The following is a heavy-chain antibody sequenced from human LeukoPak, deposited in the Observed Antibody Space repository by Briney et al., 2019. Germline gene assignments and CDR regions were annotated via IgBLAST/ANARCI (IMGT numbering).Heavy chain of an antibody. J-gene: IGHJ6*03. D-gene: IGHD6-13*01. Sequence: GGSLRLSCAASGFTFSNYAMSWVRQAPGKGLEWVSAISGSGDSTYYADSVKGRFTISRDNSKNTLYLQMNSLRADDTAVYFCAKAAIAAAVTPYYYMDAWVKGTTVTVSS. CDR1: GFTFSNYA. V-gene: IGHV3-23*01. CDR2: ISGSGDST. CDR3: AKAAIAAAVTPYYYMDA.